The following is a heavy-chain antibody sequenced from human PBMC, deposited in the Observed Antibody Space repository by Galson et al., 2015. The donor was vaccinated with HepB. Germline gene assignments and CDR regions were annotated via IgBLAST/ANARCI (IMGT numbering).Heavy chain of an antibody. CDR1: GYTFIDYY. D-gene: IGHD5-18*01. CDR3: ARGDTAMVITTGWFDP. J-gene: IGHJ5*02. Sequence: SVKVSCKASGYTFIDYYINWVRQAPGQGLEGMGWINPTTGDTNYAQKFRGRVTMTTDTSVSTAYMELSRLTSDDTALYYCARGDTAMVITTGWFDPWGQGTLVTVSS. V-gene: IGHV1-2*02. CDR2: INPTTGDT.